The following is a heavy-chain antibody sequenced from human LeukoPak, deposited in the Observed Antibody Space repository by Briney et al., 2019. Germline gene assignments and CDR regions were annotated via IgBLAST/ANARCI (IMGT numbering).Heavy chain of an antibody. Sequence: PGGSLRLSCAASGFTFSDHYMDWVRQAPGKGLEWVGRSRNKANSYTTEYAASVKGRFTVSRDASKNSLYLQMSSLETEDTAVYYCARATKFDSSTYWYFDLWGRGTLVTVSS. CDR3: ARATKFDSSTYWYFDL. CDR1: GFTFSDHY. CDR2: SRNKANSYTT. J-gene: IGHJ2*01. V-gene: IGHV3-72*01. D-gene: IGHD3-22*01.